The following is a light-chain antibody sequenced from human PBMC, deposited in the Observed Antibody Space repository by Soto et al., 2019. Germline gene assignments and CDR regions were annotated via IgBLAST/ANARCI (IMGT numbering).Light chain of an antibody. CDR3: QQYGSSPT. J-gene: IGKJ1*01. CDR1: QIVSSGF. CDR2: DAS. V-gene: IGKV3-20*01. Sequence: EIVLTQSPGTLSLSPGERATLCCRASQIVSSGFLAWYQQKFGQAPRLLIYDASRRATGIPERFSGSGSGTDFTLTINRLEPEDFAVYYCQQYGSSPTFGLGTKVDIK.